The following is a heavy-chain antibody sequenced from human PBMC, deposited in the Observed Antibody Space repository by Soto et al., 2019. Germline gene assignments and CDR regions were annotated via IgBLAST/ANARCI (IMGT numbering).Heavy chain of an antibody. Sequence: PGGSLRLACAASGFSLGSYNMNWVRQSPGKGLEWVSYITTMSTTISYADSVKGRFTISRDNAKNSLYLQMNSLRAGDTATYYCVRDFHYAFASWGQGTLVTVSS. V-gene: IGHV3-48*01. CDR2: ITTMSTTI. D-gene: IGHD2-2*01. CDR1: GFSLGSYN. CDR3: VRDFHYAFAS. J-gene: IGHJ4*02.